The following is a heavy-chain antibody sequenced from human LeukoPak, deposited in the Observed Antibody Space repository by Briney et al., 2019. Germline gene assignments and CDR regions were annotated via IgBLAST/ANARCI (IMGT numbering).Heavy chain of an antibody. CDR3: ARDLAPSYSSSWYSSGYFQH. Sequence: GGSLRLSCAASGFTFSSYWMHWVRQAPGKGLEWVSSISSSSSYIYYADSVKGRFTISRDNAKNSLYLQMNSLRAEDTAVYYCARDLAPSYSSSWYSSGYFQHWGRGTLVTVSS. CDR1: GFTFSSYW. V-gene: IGHV3-21*01. J-gene: IGHJ1*01. D-gene: IGHD6-13*01. CDR2: ISSSSSYI.